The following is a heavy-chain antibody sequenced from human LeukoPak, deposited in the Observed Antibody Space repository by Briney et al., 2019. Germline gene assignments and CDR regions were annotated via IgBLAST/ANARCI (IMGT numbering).Heavy chain of an antibody. Sequence: KTGWSLRLSCAASGFTFSSYSLNWVRQAPGKGLEWVSSISSSSSYIYYADSVKGRFTISRDNAKNSLFLQMNSLRAEDTAVYYCARVLRYCSGGNCYSGGLGYMDVWGKGTTVTISS. CDR3: ARVLRYCSGGNCYSGGLGYMDV. V-gene: IGHV3-21*04. D-gene: IGHD2-15*01. CDR2: ISSSSSYI. CDR1: GFTFSSYS. J-gene: IGHJ6*03.